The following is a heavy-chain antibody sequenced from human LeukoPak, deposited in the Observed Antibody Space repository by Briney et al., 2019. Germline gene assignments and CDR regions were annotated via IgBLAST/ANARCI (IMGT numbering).Heavy chain of an antibody. J-gene: IGHJ5*02. V-gene: IGHV4-39*01. CDR2: IYYGGST. Sequence: PSDTLSLTCTVSGGSISSSNYYWGWIRQPPGKGLEWIGTIYYGGSTYYNPSLKSRVTISVDTSKNQFSLKLSSVTAADTAVYFCAGVRGIISRNWFDPWGHGTLVTVSS. CDR1: GGSISSSNYY. D-gene: IGHD3-10*01. CDR3: AGVRGIISRNWFDP.